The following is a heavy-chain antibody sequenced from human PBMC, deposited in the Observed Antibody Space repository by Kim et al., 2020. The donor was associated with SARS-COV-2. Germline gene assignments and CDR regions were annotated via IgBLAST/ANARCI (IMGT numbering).Heavy chain of an antibody. CDR1: GFTFSSNA. Sequence: GGSLRLSCAASGFTFSSNAMGWVRQAPGKGLEWVSGIGSDYSTHYADSVKGRYTISRDNSKNTLYLQMNSRRAEDTALYYCADDLHYYSAMDVWGQGTTVTVSS. V-gene: IGHV3-23*01. J-gene: IGHJ6*02. CDR2: IGSDYST. D-gene: IGHD3-10*01. CDR3: ADDLHYYSAMDV.